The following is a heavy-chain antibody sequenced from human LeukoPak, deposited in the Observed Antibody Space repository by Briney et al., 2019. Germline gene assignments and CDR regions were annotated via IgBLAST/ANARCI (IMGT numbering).Heavy chain of an antibody. CDR1: GFTFSDYY. CDR3: ASPEFHYYDSSGYYY. J-gene: IGHJ4*02. D-gene: IGHD3-22*01. V-gene: IGHV3-11*04. Sequence: GGSLRLSCAASGFTFSDYYMSWIRQAPGKGLEWVSYISSSGSTIYYADSVKGRFTISRDNAKNSLYLQMNSLRAEDTAVYYCASPEFHYYDSSGYYYWGQGTLVTVSS. CDR2: ISSSGSTI.